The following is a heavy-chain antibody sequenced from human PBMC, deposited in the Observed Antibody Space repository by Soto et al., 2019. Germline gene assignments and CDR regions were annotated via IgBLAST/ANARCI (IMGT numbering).Heavy chain of an antibody. J-gene: IGHJ4*02. CDR3: AKERTSSGYFDY. V-gene: IGHV3-30-3*01. CDR2: ISYDGSNT. D-gene: IGHD3-22*01. CDR1: GFTFSSYA. Sequence: GGSLRLSCAASGFTFSSYAMHWVRQAPGKGLEWMAVISYDGSNTYYADSVKGRFTISRDNSKNTLYLQMNSQRAEDTAVYYCAKERTSSGYFDYWGQGTLVTVSS.